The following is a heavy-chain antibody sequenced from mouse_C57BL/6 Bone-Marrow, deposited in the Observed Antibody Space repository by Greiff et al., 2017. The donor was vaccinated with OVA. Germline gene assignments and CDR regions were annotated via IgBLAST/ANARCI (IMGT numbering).Heavy chain of an antibody. V-gene: IGHV1-84*01. J-gene: IGHJ3*01. CDR2: IYPGSGNT. CDR3: ANYDYDGGFAY. Sequence: VVESGPELVKPGASVKISCKASGYTFTDYYINWVKQRPGQGLEWIGWIYPGSGNTKYNEKFKGKATLTVDTSSSTAYMQLSSLTSEDSAVYFCANYDYDGGFAYWGQGTLVTVSA. CDR1: GYTFTDYY. D-gene: IGHD2-4*01.